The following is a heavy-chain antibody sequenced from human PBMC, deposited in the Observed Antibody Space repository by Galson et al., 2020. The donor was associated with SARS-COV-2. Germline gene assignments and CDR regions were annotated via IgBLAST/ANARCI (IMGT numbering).Heavy chain of an antibody. V-gene: IGHV4-30-4*01. D-gene: IGHD5-12*01. Sequence: ETSETLSLTCTVSGGSISSGDYYWSWIRQPPGKGLEWIGYIYYSGSTYYNPSLKSRVTISVDTSKNQFSLKLSSVTAADTAVYYCARAGAGWLRTLGELDYWGQGTLVTVSS. CDR2: IYYSGST. CDR3: ARAGAGWLRTLGELDY. CDR1: GGSISSGDYY. J-gene: IGHJ4*02.